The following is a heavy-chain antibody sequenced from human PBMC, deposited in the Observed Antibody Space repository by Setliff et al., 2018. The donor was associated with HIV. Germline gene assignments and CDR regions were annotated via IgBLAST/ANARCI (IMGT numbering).Heavy chain of an antibody. Sequence: ASVKVSCKASGYTFTHYAISWVRQAPGQGLEYLGWISAYNGNTNYAQKVQGRITMTTDASTSTDDMELRSLTSDDTAVYYCARLASGGWPLEVFDIWGQGTMVTVSS. V-gene: IGHV1-18*01. J-gene: IGHJ3*02. D-gene: IGHD2-15*01. CDR2: ISAYNGNT. CDR1: GYTFTHYA. CDR3: ARLASGGWPLEVFDI.